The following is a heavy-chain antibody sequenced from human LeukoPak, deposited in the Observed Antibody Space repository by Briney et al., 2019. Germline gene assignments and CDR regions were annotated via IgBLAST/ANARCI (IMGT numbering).Heavy chain of an antibody. CDR1: GFTFSSYG. D-gene: IGHD3-10*01. CDR2: IRYDGSNK. CDR3: AKEKWFGESLPGGWFDY. Sequence: GGSLRLSCAASGFTFSSYGMHWVRQAPGKGLEWVAFIRYDGSNKYYADSVKGRFTISRDNSKNTLYLQMNSLRAEDTAVYYCAKEKWFGESLPGGWFDYWGQGTLVTVSS. J-gene: IGHJ4*02. V-gene: IGHV3-30*02.